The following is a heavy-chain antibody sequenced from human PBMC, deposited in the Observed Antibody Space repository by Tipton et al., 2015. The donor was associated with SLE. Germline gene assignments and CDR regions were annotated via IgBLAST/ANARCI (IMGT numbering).Heavy chain of an antibody. Sequence: TLSLTCAVYGGSFSGYYWSWIRQPPGKGLEWIASIYHSGSTYYNPSLKSRVTISVDTSKNQFSLKLSSVTAADTAVYYCASSEIGYGYYMDVWGKGTTVTVSS. CDR1: GGSFSGYY. V-gene: IGHV4-34*01. J-gene: IGHJ6*03. D-gene: IGHD3-10*01. CDR3: ASSEIGYGYYMDV. CDR2: IYHSGST.